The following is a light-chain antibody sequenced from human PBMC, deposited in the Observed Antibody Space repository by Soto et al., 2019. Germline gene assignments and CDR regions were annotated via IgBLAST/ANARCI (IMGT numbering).Light chain of an antibody. CDR2: AAC. Sequence: DIQMTQSPSSLSASVGDRVTITCLARQCISNYLSLYQQKPGTVPKLLIYAACTLQSGVPSRFSGSGSGTAVTRTSISLQPIEVASYYCPKDNWAQGTFGGGTKVEIK. CDR1: QCISNY. CDR3: PKDNWAQGT. V-gene: IGKV1-27*01. J-gene: IGKJ4*02.